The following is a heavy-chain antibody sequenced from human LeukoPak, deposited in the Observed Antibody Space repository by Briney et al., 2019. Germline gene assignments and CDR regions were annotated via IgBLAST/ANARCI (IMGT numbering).Heavy chain of an antibody. V-gene: IGHV3-21*01. CDR2: ISSSSYYI. J-gene: IGHJ4*02. CDR1: GFTFSSYG. CDR3: ARGLVVPADYFDY. D-gene: IGHD2-2*01. Sequence: GGSLRLSCAAFGFTFSSYGMNWVRQAPGKGLEWVSSISSSSYYIYYADSVKGRFTISRDNAKNSLYLQMNSLRVEDTAVYYCARGLVVPADYFDYWGQGTLVTVSS.